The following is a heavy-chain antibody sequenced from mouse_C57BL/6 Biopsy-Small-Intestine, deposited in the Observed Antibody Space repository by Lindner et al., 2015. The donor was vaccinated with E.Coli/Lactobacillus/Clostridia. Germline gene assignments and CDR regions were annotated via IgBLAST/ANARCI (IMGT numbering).Heavy chain of an antibody. V-gene: IGHV2-9-1*01. J-gene: IGHJ4*01. Sequence: VQLQESGPGLVAPSQSLSITCTVSGFSLTSYAISWVRQPPGKGLEWLGVIWTGGATNYNSALKSRLSISKDNSKSQVFLKMNSLQSDDTARYYCARHYDFPYAMDYWGRGTSVTVSS. D-gene: IGHD2-4*01. CDR1: GFSLTSYA. CDR3: ARHYDFPYAMDY. CDR2: IWTGGAT.